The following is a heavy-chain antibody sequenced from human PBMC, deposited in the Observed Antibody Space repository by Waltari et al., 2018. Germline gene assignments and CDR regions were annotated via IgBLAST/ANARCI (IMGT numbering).Heavy chain of an antibody. Sequence: QVQLQESGPGLVKPSETLSLTCTVSGGSISSYYWSWIRQPPGKGLEWIGYIYYSGSTKYYPSLKSGVTISVDTSKNQFSLKLSSVTAADTAVYYCAGVPPAEGAFDIWGQGTMVTVSS. CDR2: IYYSGST. V-gene: IGHV4-59*01. CDR1: GGSISSYY. J-gene: IGHJ3*02. CDR3: AGVPPAEGAFDI.